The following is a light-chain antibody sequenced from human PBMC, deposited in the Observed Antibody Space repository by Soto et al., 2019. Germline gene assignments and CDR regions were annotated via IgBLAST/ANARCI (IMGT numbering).Light chain of an antibody. CDR2: SSY. J-gene: IGKJ1*01. CDR1: QRISSW. Sequence: DIQINESPTSLSASVGDRVTITCRASQRISSWLAWYQQTPGKAPNLLIYSSYALQSGVTSRLSGSGSGTDLTLTISSLQPEDFATYYCQKSLSSRWPFGQGTKVDI. V-gene: IGKV1-39*01. CDR3: QKSLSSRWP.